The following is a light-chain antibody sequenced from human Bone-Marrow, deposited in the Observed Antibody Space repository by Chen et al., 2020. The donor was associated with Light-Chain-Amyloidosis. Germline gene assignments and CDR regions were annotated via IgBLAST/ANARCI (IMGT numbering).Light chain of an antibody. V-gene: IGLV2-14*01. CDR3: SSYTVTNTLV. J-gene: IGLJ1*01. Sequence: QSALTQPASVSGSPGQSITISCTGTSSDVGGDNHVSWYQQHPDKAPKLMIYEVTNRPSWVPGRFSGSKSDSAASLTLSGRQPEAEADDFCSSYTVTNTLVFGSRTRFTVL. CDR1: SSDVGGDNH. CDR2: EVT.